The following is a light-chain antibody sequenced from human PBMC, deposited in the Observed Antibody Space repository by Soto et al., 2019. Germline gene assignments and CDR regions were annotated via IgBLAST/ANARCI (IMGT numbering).Light chain of an antibody. V-gene: IGKV1-33*01. Sequence: DIQMTQSPSSLSASVGDRVTITCQASQDIRNYLNWYQQKPGKAPKLLIYDASNLETGVPSRFSGSVSARDFTFTISSLQPKDIATYYCQQHDKVRLIFTFGPGTKVNMK. CDR1: QDIRNY. J-gene: IGKJ3*01. CDR3: QQHDKVRLIFT. CDR2: DAS.